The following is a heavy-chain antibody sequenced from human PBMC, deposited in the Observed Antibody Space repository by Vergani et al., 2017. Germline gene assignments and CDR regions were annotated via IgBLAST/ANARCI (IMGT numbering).Heavy chain of an antibody. CDR2: IYSTGST. CDR3: ARRSGIVYDIFSGTQYFFDF. CDR1: GGSFNTYY. V-gene: IGHV4-59*13. D-gene: IGHD3-9*01. J-gene: IGHJ4*02. Sequence: QVQLEESGPGLVKPSETLSLTCTVSGGSFNTYYWSWIRQSPGKGLEWIGYIYSTGSTNYNPSLNSRVTMSVDTSKNQFSLKLRSVTAAYTAVYFCARRSGIVYDIFSGTQYFFDFWGQGTLVTVSS.